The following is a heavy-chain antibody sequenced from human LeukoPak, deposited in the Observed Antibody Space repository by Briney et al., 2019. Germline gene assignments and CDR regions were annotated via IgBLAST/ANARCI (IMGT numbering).Heavy chain of an antibody. V-gene: IGHV4-4*07. D-gene: IGHD1-26*01. Sequence: PSETLSLTCTVSGGSISSYYWSWIRQPAGKGLEWIGRIYTSGSTNYNPSLKSRVTMSVDTSENQFSLKLSSVTAADTAVYYCARVVVGAPRPYYYYMDVWGKGTTVTVSS. CDR2: IYTSGST. CDR1: GGSISSYY. J-gene: IGHJ6*03. CDR3: ARVVVGAPRPYYYYMDV.